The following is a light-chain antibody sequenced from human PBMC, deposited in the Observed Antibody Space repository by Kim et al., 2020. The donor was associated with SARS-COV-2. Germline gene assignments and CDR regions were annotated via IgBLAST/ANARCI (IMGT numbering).Light chain of an antibody. CDR2: GTS. V-gene: IGKV1-27*01. CDR3: PKYDSGPYT. J-gene: IGKJ2*01. CDR1: QGISNY. Sequence: DIQMTQSPSSLSASVGDRVTITCRASQGISNYLAWYQQKPGKVPRLMIYGTSTLQSGVPFRFRGSGSGTDFTLTITSLQPEDVATYYCPKYDSGPYTFGQGTKLEIK.